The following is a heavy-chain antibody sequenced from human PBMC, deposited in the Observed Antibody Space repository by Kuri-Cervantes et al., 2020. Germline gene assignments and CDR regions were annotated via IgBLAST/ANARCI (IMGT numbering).Heavy chain of an antibody. CDR3: ARGESDIVVVPAAIHKDY. CDR2: ISGSGGST. J-gene: IGHJ4*02. V-gene: IGHV3-23*01. CDR1: GFTFSSYA. D-gene: IGHD2-2*01. Sequence: GGSLRLSCAASGFTFSSYAMSWVRQAPGKGLEWVSAISGSGGSTYYADSVKGRFTISRDNSKNTLYLQMNSLRDEDTAVYYCARGESDIVVVPAAIHKDYWGQGTLVTVSS.